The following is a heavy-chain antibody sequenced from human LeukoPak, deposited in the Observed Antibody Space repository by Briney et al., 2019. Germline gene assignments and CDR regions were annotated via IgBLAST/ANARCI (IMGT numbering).Heavy chain of an antibody. J-gene: IGHJ4*02. V-gene: IGHV3-30-3*02. CDR1: GFTFSSYA. CDR3: AKSQGVVVPAADDY. D-gene: IGHD2-2*01. CDR2: ISYDGSNK. Sequence: PGGSLRLSCAASGFTFSSYAMHWVRQAPGKGLEWVAVISYDGSNKYYADSVKGRFTISRDNSKNTLYLQMNSLRAEDTAVYYCAKSQGVVVPAADDYWGQGTLVTVSS.